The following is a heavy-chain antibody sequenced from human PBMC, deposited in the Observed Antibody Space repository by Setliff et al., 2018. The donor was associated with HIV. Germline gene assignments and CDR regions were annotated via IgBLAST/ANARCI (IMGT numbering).Heavy chain of an antibody. J-gene: IGHJ4*02. CDR2: IYWDADK. Sequence: VSGPTLVNPTQPLTLTCTFSGFSLSTNGVGVGWIRQPPGKALEWLALIYWDADKRYSPSLKNRLTITKDTSKNQVLLTMTNMDPLDTATYYCAHNHLAVAGSHYFDYWGQGTLVTVSS. D-gene: IGHD6-19*01. CDR1: GFSLSTNGVG. CDR3: AHNHLAVAGSHYFDY. V-gene: IGHV2-5*02.